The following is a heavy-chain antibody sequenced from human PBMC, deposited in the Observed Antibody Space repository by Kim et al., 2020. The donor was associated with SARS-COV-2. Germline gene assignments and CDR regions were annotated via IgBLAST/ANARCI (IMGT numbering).Heavy chain of an antibody. CDR3: ASTVDREHGSGTTSSGWYNRGLYYYYGMDV. V-gene: IGHV4-39*01. Sequence: SETLSLTCTVSGGSISSSSYYWGWIRQPPGKGLEWIGSIYYSGSTYYNPSLKSRVTISVDTSKNQFSLKLSSVTAADTAVYYCASTVDREHGSGTTSSGWYNRGLYYYYGMDVWGQGTTVTVSS. J-gene: IGHJ6*02. D-gene: IGHD6-19*01. CDR2: IYYSGST. CDR1: GGSISSSSYY.